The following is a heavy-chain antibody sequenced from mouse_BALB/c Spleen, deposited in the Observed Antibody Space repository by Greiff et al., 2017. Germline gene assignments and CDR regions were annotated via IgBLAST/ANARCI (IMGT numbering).Heavy chain of an antibody. J-gene: IGHJ4*01. D-gene: IGHD2-4*01. CDR2: ILPGSGST. CDR1: GYTFSSYW. V-gene: IGHV1-9*01. CDR3: ARKDYDGTGYAMDY. Sequence: VQLQQSGAELMKPGASVKISCKATGYTFSSYWIEWVKQRPGHGLEWIGEILPGSGSTNYNEKFKGKATFTADTSSNTAYMQLSSLTSEDSAVYYCARKDYDGTGYAMDYWGQGTSVTVSS.